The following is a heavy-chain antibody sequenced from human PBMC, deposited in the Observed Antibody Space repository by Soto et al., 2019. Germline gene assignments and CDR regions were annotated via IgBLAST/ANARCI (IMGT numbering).Heavy chain of an antibody. J-gene: IGHJ4*02. CDR1: GFTFSNYG. CDR2: IKDDGSET. Sequence: GGSLRLSCAASGFTFSNYGMHWVRQAPGNGLEWVANIKDDGSETYYVDSVKGRFTISRDNAKNSLYLQMNSLRVEDTAVYYCVNSYAARGWYEGSDYWGRGTVVTVSS. V-gene: IGHV3-7*03. D-gene: IGHD6-19*01. CDR3: VNSYAARGWYEGSDY.